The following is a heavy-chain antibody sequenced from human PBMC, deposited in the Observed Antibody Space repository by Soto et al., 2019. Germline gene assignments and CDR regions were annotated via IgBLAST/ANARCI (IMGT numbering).Heavy chain of an antibody. V-gene: IGHV4-34*01. D-gene: IGHD3-3*01. CDR1: GGSFSGYY. CDR3: AREKGTIFGVVIGGPQYYFDY. J-gene: IGHJ4*02. CDR2: INHSGST. Sequence: SETLSLTCAVYGGSFSGYYWSWIRQPPGKGLEWIGEINHSGSTNYNPSLKSRVTISVDTSKNQFSLKLSSVTAADTAVYYCAREKGTIFGVVIGGPQYYFDYWGQGTLVTVSS.